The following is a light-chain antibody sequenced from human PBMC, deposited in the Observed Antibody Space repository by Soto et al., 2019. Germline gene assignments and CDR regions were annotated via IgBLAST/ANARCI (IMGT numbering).Light chain of an antibody. J-gene: IGKJ1*01. V-gene: IGKV3-20*01. CDR3: QQYSASPRT. Sequence: EIVLTQSPGTLSLSPGERATLSCRASQSVNSNYLAWYQQKPGQPPRLLIYGASSRATGIADRFSGSGSGTDFTLTISRLDPEDFAVYYCQQYSASPRTFGQGTKVDIK. CDR1: QSVNSNY. CDR2: GAS.